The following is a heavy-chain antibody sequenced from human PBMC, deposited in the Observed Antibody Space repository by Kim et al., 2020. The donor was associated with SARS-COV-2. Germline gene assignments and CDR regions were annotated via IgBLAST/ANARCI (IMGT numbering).Heavy chain of an antibody. CDR3: ASGAAPWRPFGY. Sequence: YYVDSLKRRITSTRDNAKNELYLQMNSLRAEDTGVYYCASGAAPWRPFGYWGQGTLVTVSS. J-gene: IGHJ4*02. V-gene: IGHV3-7*01. D-gene: IGHD6-6*01.